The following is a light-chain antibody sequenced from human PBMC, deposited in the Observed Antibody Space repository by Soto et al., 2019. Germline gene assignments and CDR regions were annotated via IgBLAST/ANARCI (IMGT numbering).Light chain of an antibody. CDR2: GAS. CDR3: QQYFSSPWT. Sequence: EIVMQQSPVTLSVSPGESGTLSGRASPGIKNYLAWFQQKPGQAHRLLVYGASTRATTIPARFSGSGSGTEFTLTISRLEPEDFVVYYCQQYFSSPWTVGQGTKVDNK. J-gene: IGKJ1*01. CDR1: PGIKNY. V-gene: IGKV3D-15*02.